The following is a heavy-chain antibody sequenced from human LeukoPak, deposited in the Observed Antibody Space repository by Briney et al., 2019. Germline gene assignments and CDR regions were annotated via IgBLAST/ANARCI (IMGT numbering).Heavy chain of an antibody. CDR2: IYYSGST. D-gene: IGHD6-13*01. V-gene: IGHV4-59*01. Sequence: SETLSLTCTVSGGSISSYYWGWIRQPPGKGLEWIGYIYYSGSTNYNPSLKSRVTISVDTSKSQFSLKLSSVTAADTAVYYCARGSSSWPESDYWGQGTLVTVSS. CDR3: ARGSSSWPESDY. CDR1: GGSISSYY. J-gene: IGHJ4*02.